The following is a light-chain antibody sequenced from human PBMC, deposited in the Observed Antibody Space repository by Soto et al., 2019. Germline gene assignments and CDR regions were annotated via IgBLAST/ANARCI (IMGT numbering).Light chain of an antibody. J-gene: IGKJ4*01. CDR1: QSVSSY. Sequence: ENLFSQSPAPPSFSPGERTTPPPPARQSVSSYLAWYQQKPGQAPRLLIYDASNRATGIPARFSGSGSGTDFTLTISSLEPEDFAVYYCQQRSNWPPRLTFGGGTKVDIK. V-gene: IGKV3-11*01. CDR3: QQRSNWPPRLT. CDR2: DAS.